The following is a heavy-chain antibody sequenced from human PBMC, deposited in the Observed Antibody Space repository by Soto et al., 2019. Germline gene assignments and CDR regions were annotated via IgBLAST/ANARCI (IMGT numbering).Heavy chain of an antibody. Sequence: QVQLQQWGAGLLKPSETLSLTCAVYGGSFSGYYWSWIRQPPGKGLEWIGEINHSGSTNYNPSLKSRVTISVDTSKIQFSLKLSSVTAADTAVYYCARGRIAAAGTGWFDSWGQGTLVTVSS. J-gene: IGHJ5*01. CDR2: INHSGST. CDR1: GGSFSGYY. CDR3: ARGRIAAAGTGWFDS. D-gene: IGHD6-13*01. V-gene: IGHV4-34*01.